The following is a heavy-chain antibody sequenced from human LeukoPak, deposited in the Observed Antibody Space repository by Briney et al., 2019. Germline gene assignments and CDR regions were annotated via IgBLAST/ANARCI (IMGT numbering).Heavy chain of an antibody. CDR2: ISYDGSNK. J-gene: IGHJ4*02. Sequence: GGSLRLSCAASGFTFSSYGMHWVRQAPGKGLEWVAVISYDGSNKYYADSVKGRFTISRDNSKNTLYLQMNSLRAEDTAVYYCAREYRSSSGESDYWGQGTLVTVSS. CDR1: GFTFSSYG. D-gene: IGHD6-6*01. V-gene: IGHV3-30*03. CDR3: AREYRSSSGESDY.